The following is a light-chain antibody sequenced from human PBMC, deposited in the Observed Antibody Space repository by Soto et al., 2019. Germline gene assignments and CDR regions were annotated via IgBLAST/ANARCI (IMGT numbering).Light chain of an antibody. J-gene: IGKJ4*01. CDR2: GAS. V-gene: IGKV3-20*01. Sequence: EIVLTQSPGTLSLSPGERATLSCRASQSVSISYLAWYQQKPGQAPRLLIYGASSRATGIPDRFSGSGSGTDFTLTISRLEPEDFAVYYCQQYGSSPPRLTFGGGTKVDIK. CDR1: QSVSISY. CDR3: QQYGSSPPRLT.